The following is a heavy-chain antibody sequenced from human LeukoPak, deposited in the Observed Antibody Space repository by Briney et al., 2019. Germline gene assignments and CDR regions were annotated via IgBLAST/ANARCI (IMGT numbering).Heavy chain of an antibody. Sequence: GGSLRLSCAASGFTFSSYGMHWVRQAPGKGLEWVAFIRYDGSNKYYADSVKGRFTIPRDNSKNTPYLQMNSLRAEDTAVYYCAKSLHGLLWFGELLYWGQGTLVTVSS. V-gene: IGHV3-30*02. CDR2: IRYDGSNK. CDR1: GFTFSSYG. D-gene: IGHD3-10*01. J-gene: IGHJ4*02. CDR3: AKSLHGLLWFGELLY.